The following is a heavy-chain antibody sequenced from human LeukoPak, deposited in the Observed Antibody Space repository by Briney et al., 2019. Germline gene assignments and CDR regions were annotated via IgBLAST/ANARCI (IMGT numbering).Heavy chain of an antibody. J-gene: IGHJ4*02. Sequence: GGSLRLSCAASGFTFSSYAMHWVRQAPGKGLEWVAVISYDGSNKYYADSVKGRFTISRDNSKNTLYLQMNSLRAEDTAVYYCAKEPDSRIYGDYCCYFDYWGQGALVTVSS. CDR2: ISYDGSNK. CDR3: AKEPDSRIYGDYCCYFDY. V-gene: IGHV3-30*04. CDR1: GFTFSSYA. D-gene: IGHD4-17*01.